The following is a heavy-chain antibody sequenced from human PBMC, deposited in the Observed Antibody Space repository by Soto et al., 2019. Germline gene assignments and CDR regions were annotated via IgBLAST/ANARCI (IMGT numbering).Heavy chain of an antibody. CDR2: IYYSGST. J-gene: IGHJ4*02. Sequence: SVTLSLTCTVSGGSISSVGYYWSWIRQHPGKGLEWIGYIYYSGSTYYNPSLKSRVTISVDTSKNQFSLKLSSVTAADTAVYYCAGGTPGYSYGLPPDYWGQGTLVTVSS. CDR3: AGGTPGYSYGLPPDY. D-gene: IGHD5-18*01. CDR1: GGSISSVGYY. V-gene: IGHV4-31*03.